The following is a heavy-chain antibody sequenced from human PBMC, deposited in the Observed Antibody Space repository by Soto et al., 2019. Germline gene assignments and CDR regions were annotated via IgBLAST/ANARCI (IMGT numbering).Heavy chain of an antibody. J-gene: IGHJ5*02. CDR1: GGSFSGYY. CDR2: INHSGST. CDR3: ARWLTYYYDSSGYPRQNWFDP. V-gene: IGHV4-34*01. Sequence: QVQLQQWGAGLLKPSETLSLTCAVYGGSFSGYYWSWIRQPPGKGLEWIGEINHSGSTNYNPSRQSRVTISVDTAKNQFSLKLSSVTAADTAVYYCARWLTYYYDSSGYPRQNWFDPWGQGTLVTVSS. D-gene: IGHD3-22*01.